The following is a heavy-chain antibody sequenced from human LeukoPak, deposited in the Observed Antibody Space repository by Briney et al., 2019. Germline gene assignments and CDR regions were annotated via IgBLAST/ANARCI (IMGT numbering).Heavy chain of an antibody. CDR3: ARFPPSSLGYYDSSGTHEDY. CDR1: GYTFTSYD. V-gene: IGHV1-8*01. Sequence: GASVKVSCKASGYTFTSYDINWVRQATGQGLEWMGWMNPNSGNTGYAQKFQGRVTMTRNTSISTAYMELSSLRSEDTAVYYCARFPPSSLGYYDSSGTHEDYWGQGTLVTVSS. D-gene: IGHD3-22*01. J-gene: IGHJ4*02. CDR2: MNPNSGNT.